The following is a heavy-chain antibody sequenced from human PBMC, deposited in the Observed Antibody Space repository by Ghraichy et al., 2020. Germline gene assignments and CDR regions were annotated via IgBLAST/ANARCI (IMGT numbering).Heavy chain of an antibody. J-gene: IGHJ3*02. Sequence: GGSLRLSCAASGFTFSSYGMHWVRQAPGKGLEWVAVIWYDGSNKYYADSVKGRFTISRDNSKNTLYLQMNSLRAEDTAVYYCARVDSGKVTTGASAIWGQGTMVTVSS. CDR1: GFTFSSYG. CDR2: IWYDGSNK. V-gene: IGHV3-33*01. D-gene: IGHD1-1*01. CDR3: ARVDSGKVTTGASAI.